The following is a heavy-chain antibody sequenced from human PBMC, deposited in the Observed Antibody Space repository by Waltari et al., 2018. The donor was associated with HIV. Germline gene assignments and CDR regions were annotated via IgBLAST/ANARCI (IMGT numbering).Heavy chain of an antibody. CDR3: ARATLLRYFDWLLPYNWFDP. V-gene: IGHV4-61*01. CDR1: GGSVSSGSYY. J-gene: IGHJ5*02. Sequence: QVQLQESGPGLVKPSETLSLTCTVSGGSVSSGSYYWSWIRQPPGKGLEWIGYIYYSESTNYNPCRKSRVTISVDTSKNQFSLKLSSVTAADTAVYYCARATLLRYFDWLLPYNWFDPWGQGTLVTVSS. CDR2: IYYSEST. D-gene: IGHD3-9*01.